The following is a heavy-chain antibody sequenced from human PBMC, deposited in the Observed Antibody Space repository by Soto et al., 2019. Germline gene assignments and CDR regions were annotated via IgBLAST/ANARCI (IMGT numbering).Heavy chain of an antibody. CDR1: GFTFSSYG. CDR2: ISYDGSNK. D-gene: IGHD6-19*01. Sequence: GGSLRLSCAASGFTFSSYGMHWVRQAPGKGLEWVAVISYDGSNKYYADSVKGRFTISRDNSKNTLYLQMNSLRAEDTAVYYCAKPRGSSGWYAFDYWGQGTLVTGLL. CDR3: AKPRGSSGWYAFDY. J-gene: IGHJ4*02. V-gene: IGHV3-30*18.